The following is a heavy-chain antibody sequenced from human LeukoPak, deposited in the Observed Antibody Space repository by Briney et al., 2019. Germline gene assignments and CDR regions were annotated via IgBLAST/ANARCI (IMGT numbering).Heavy chain of an antibody. V-gene: IGHV4-38-2*02. CDR3: ACYYGSGSYNHYYYYMDV. D-gene: IGHD3-10*01. CDR1: GYSISSGYF. CDR2: IYNSGST. Sequence: SETLSLTCTVSGYSISSGYFWGWIRQTPGKGLEWIGSIYNSGSTYYNPSLKSRVTLSVDTSKNQFSLQLNSVTAADTAVYYCACYYGSGSYNHYYYYMDVWGKGTTVTVSS. J-gene: IGHJ6*03.